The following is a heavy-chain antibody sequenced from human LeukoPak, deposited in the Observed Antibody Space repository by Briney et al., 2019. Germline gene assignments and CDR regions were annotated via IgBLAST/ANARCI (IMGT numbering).Heavy chain of an antibody. J-gene: IGHJ4*02. CDR1: GFTFSSYA. V-gene: IGHV3-23*01. D-gene: IGHD6-13*01. CDR3: AKDWGGIAAAGTYDY. Sequence: GGSLRLSCAASGFTFSSYAMSCVRQAQGKGLEWVSAISGSGGSTYYADSVKGRFTISRDNCKNTLYLQMNSLRAEDTAVYYCAKDWGGIAAAGTYDYWGQGTLVTVSS. CDR2: ISGSGGST.